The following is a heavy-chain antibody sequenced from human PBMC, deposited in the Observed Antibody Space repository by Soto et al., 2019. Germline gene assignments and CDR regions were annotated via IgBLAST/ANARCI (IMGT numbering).Heavy chain of an antibody. CDR3: ATFYGDYVSY. CDR1: GGSISSSSYY. Sequence: PSETLSLTCTVSGGSISSSSYYWGWIRQPPGKGLEWIGSIYYSGSTFYNPSLKSRVTISVDTSKNRFSLKLSSVTAADTAVYYCATFYGDYVSYWSRGTLVTVSS. D-gene: IGHD4-17*01. J-gene: IGHJ4*02. V-gene: IGHV4-39*01. CDR2: IYYSGST.